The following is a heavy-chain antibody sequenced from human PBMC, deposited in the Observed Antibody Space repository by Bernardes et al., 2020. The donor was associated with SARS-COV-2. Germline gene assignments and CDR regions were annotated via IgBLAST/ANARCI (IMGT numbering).Heavy chain of an antibody. CDR2: IINSGEIT. CDR1: GFTFSTYA. CDR3: AKTKGLRRAYGLDV. D-gene: IGHD2-15*01. Sequence: GGSLRLSCAASGFTFSTYAMSWVRQAPGKGLEWVSDIINSGEITYYADSVKGRFTISRDNSKNTLYLQVNSLRVEDTAVYYCAKTKGLRRAYGLDVWGQGTTVTVSS. V-gene: IGHV3-23*01. J-gene: IGHJ6*02.